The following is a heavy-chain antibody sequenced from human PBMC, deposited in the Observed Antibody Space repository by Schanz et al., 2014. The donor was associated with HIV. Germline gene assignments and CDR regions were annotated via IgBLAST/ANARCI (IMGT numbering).Heavy chain of an antibody. CDR3: ARDSPVAAGTLDY. D-gene: IGHD6-13*01. J-gene: IGHJ4*02. V-gene: IGHV1-69*01. Sequence: PGQGLEWMGGIIPLFGTSNYAQKFQGRATITADESTSTAYMELSSLRSEDTAVYYCARDSPVAAGTLDYWGQGTLVTVSS. CDR2: IIPLFGTS.